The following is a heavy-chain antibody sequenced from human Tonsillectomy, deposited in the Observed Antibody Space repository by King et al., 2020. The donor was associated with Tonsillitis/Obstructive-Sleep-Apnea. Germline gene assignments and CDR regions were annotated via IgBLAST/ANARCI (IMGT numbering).Heavy chain of an antibody. CDR2: INHSGST. CDR3: ARVRGITAVAGRRYYYMDV. CDR1: GGSFSGYY. Sequence: VQLQQWGAGLLKPSETLSLTCAVYGGSFSGYYWSWIRQPPGKGLEWIGEINHSGSTNYNPSLKSRVTISLDTSKNQFCLKLSSVTAADTAVYYCARVRGITAVAGRRYYYMDVWGKGTTVTVSS. D-gene: IGHD6-19*01. J-gene: IGHJ6*03. V-gene: IGHV4-34*01.